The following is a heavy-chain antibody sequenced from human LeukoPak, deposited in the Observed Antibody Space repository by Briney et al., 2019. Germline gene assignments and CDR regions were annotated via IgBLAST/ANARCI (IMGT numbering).Heavy chain of an antibody. CDR2: VSNDGGNK. CDR3: AKAASGSAYSPADY. CDR1: GFPFNTCW. V-gene: IGHV3-30*18. J-gene: IGHJ4*02. D-gene: IGHD2-15*01. Sequence: GGSLRLSCAASGFPFNTCWMSWVRQAPGKGLEWVAVVSNDGGNKYYTDSVKGRFTISRDNSKNTLSLQMNSLRVEDTAVYYCAKAASGSAYSPADYWGQGIMVTVSS.